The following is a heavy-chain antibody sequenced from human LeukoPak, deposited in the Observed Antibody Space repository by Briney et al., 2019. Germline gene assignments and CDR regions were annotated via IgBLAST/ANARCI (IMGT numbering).Heavy chain of an antibody. J-gene: IGHJ4*02. V-gene: IGHV1-18*01. D-gene: IGHD1-26*01. CDR3: ARETIPTWELLGSLNYFDY. CDR2: ITAYNGNT. Sequence: ASVKVSCKASGYTFTSYGISWVRQAPGQGLEWMGWITAYNGNTNYAQKLQGRVTMNTDTSTSTAYMELRSLRSDDTAVYYCARETIPTWELLGSLNYFDYWGQGTLVTVSS. CDR1: GYTFTSYG.